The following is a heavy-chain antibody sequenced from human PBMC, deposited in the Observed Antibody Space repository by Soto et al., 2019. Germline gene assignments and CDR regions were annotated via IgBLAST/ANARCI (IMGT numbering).Heavy chain of an antibody. CDR3: AKVYSNSPRDACDY. J-gene: IGHJ4*02. CDR2: ISGSGGYT. D-gene: IGHD6-6*01. V-gene: IGHV3-23*01. Sequence: PGGSLRLSCAASGFTFSSYAMSWVRQAPGKGLEWASTISGSGGYTDYADSVKGRFTISRDNSKNTLYLQMNSLRAEDTAVYYCAKVYSNSPRDACDYWGQGTLVTVSS. CDR1: GFTFSSYA.